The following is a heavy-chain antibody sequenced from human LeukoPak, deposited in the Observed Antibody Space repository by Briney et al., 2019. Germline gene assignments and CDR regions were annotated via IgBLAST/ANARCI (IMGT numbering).Heavy chain of an antibody. Sequence: GASVKVSCKASGGTFSSYAISWVRQAPGQGLEWMGGIIPIFGTANYAQKFQGRVTITADESTSTAYMELSSLRSEDTAVYYCASLDYYGSGVERVFDYWGQGTLVTVSS. V-gene: IGHV1-69*13. CDR1: GGTFSSYA. CDR2: IIPIFGTA. CDR3: ASLDYYGSGVERVFDY. D-gene: IGHD3-10*01. J-gene: IGHJ4*02.